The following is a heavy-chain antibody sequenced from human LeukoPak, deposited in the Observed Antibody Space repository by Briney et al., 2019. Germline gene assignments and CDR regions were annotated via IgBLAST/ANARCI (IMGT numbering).Heavy chain of an antibody. J-gene: IGHJ3*02. CDR1: GYTFTSYY. V-gene: IGHV1-46*01. CDR2: LNPSGGST. CDR3: AREVGHHDAFDI. Sequence: PGGSLRLSCAASGYTFTSYYMHWVRQAPGQGLEWMGILNPSGGSTSYAQKFQGRVTMTRDTSTSTVYMELSSLRSEDTAVYYCAREVGHHDAFDIWGQGTMVTVSS.